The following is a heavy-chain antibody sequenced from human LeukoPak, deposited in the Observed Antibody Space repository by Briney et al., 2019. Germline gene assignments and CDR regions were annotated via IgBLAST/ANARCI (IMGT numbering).Heavy chain of an antibody. V-gene: IGHV1-18*01. CDR1: GYTFTTYS. J-gene: IGHJ1*01. Sequence: ASVKVSCKASGYTFTTYSLAWVRQAPGQSLEWMGWISVNNGGTNYAQNFQDRVTLTRDTSTNTAYLELRSLRSDDTAIIYCATATQPRGYFLHWGQGTLVTVSS. CDR2: ISVNNGGT. D-gene: IGHD2-2*01. CDR3: ATATQPRGYFLH.